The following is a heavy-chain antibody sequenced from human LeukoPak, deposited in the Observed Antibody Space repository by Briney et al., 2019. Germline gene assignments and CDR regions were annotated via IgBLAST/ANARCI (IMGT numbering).Heavy chain of an antibody. D-gene: IGHD3-9*01. Sequence: GSLRLSCEASGFTFSTYAMSWVRQAPGKGLEWVSAISGSGDSTYYADSVKGRFTISRDNSKNTLYLQMNSLRAEDTAVYYCARDLPVLRYFGPIIGDYYGMDVWGQGTTVTVSS. CDR3: ARDLPVLRYFGPIIGDYYGMDV. CDR1: GFTFSTYA. CDR2: ISGSGDST. J-gene: IGHJ6*02. V-gene: IGHV3-23*01.